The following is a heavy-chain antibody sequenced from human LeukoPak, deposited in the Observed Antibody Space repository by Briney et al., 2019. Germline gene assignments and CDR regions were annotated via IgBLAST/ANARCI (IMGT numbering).Heavy chain of an antibody. V-gene: IGHV3-21*01. CDR3: ARDWGSGSHHDAFDI. D-gene: IGHD3-16*01. CDR1: GFTFSSYS. Sequence: PGGSLRLSCAASGFTFSSYSMNWVRQAPGKGLEWVSSISSSSSYIYYADSVKGRFTISRDNAKNSLYLQMNSLRAEDTAVYYCARDWGSGSHHDAFDIWGQGTMVTVSS. J-gene: IGHJ3*02. CDR2: ISSSSSYI.